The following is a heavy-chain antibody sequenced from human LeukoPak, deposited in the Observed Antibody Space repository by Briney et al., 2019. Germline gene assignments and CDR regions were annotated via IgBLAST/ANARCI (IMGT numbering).Heavy chain of an antibody. CDR3: AKSYEEGLGDY. CDR1: GFTFSSYA. V-gene: IGHV3-30*18. D-gene: IGHD3-16*01. Sequence: GGSLRLSCAASGFTFSSYAMSWVRQAPGKGLEWVAVISYDGSNKYYADSVKGRFTISRDNSKNTLYLQMNSLRAEDTAVYYCAKSYEEGLGDYWGQGTLVTVSS. J-gene: IGHJ4*02. CDR2: ISYDGSNK.